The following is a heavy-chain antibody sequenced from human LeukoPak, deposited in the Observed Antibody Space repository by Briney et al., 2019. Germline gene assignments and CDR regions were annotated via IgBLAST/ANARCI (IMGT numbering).Heavy chain of an antibody. J-gene: IGHJ4*02. D-gene: IGHD2-15*01. CDR3: AKDQLPYCSGGSCYSSDFDY. V-gene: IGHV3-23*01. CDR2: ISGSGGST. CDR1: GFTFSSYA. Sequence: GGSLRLSCAASGFTFSSYAMSWVRQAPGKGLELVSAISGSGGSTYYADSVKGRFTISRDNSKNPLYLQMNSLRAEDTAVYYCAKDQLPYCSGGSCYSSDFDYWGQGTLVTVSS.